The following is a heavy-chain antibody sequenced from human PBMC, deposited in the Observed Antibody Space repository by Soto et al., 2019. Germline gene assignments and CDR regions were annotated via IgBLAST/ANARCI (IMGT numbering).Heavy chain of an antibody. V-gene: IGHV1-69*02. CDR1: GGTFSSYT. Sequence: ASVKVSCKASGGTFSSYTISWVRQAPGQGLEWMGRIIPILGIANYAQKFQGRVTITADKSTSTAYMELSSLRSEDTAVYYCARYDGGYAYYFDYWGQGTLVTVPQ. CDR2: IIPILGIA. J-gene: IGHJ4*02. D-gene: IGHD5-12*01. CDR3: ARYDGGYAYYFDY.